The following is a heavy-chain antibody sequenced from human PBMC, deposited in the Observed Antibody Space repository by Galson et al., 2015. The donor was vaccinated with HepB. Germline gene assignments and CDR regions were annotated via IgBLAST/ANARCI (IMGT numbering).Heavy chain of an antibody. CDR1: GYTFTSYY. CDR3: ARRVGSGWSAFDY. D-gene: IGHD6-19*01. CDR2: INPSGGST. V-gene: IGHV1-46*01. Sequence: SVKVSCKASGYTFTSYYMHWVRQAPGQGLEWMGIINPSGGSTNYAQKFQGRVTMTRDTSTSTVYMELSSLRSEDTAVYYCARRVGSGWSAFDYWGQGTLVTVSS. J-gene: IGHJ4*02.